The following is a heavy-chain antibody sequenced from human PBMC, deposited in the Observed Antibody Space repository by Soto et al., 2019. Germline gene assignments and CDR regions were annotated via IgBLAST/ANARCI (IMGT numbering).Heavy chain of an antibody. CDR3: ARLGDFWSGITNWFDP. J-gene: IGHJ5*02. CDR2: ISAYNGNT. Sequence: ASVKVSCKASGYTFTSYGISWVRQSPGQGLEWMGWISAYNGNTNYAQKLQGRVTMTTDTSTSTAYMELRSLRSDDTAVYYCARLGDFWSGITNWFDPWGQGTLVTVSS. V-gene: IGHV1-18*01. D-gene: IGHD3-3*01. CDR1: GYTFTSYG.